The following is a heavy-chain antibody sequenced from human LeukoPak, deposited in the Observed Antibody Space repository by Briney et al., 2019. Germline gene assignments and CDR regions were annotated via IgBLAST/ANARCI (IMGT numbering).Heavy chain of an antibody. CDR1: GFTFSSHG. V-gene: IGHV3-30*02. Sequence: GGSLRLSCAASGFTFSSHGMHWVRQAPGKGLEWVAFIRYDGSNEYYADSVKGRFTISRDNSKNTLFLEMNSLRAEDTAVYYCANKGAVAGTDPGYFQHWGQGSLVTVSS. D-gene: IGHD6-19*01. CDR3: ANKGAVAGTDPGYFQH. J-gene: IGHJ1*01. CDR2: IRYDGSNE.